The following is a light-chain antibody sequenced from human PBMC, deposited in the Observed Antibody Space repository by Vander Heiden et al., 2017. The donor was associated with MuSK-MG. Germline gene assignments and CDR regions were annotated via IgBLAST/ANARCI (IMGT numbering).Light chain of an antibody. CDR3: QQYHNWPRT. Sequence: EIEMTQSPATLSVSPGERATLSCRASQSVSTNLAWYQQKPGQVPRLLMSGASTRATGIPARFSGGGSGTEFTLTISSLQSEDFAVYYCQQYHNWPRTFGQGTKVEIK. V-gene: IGKV3-15*01. J-gene: IGKJ1*01. CDR1: QSVSTN. CDR2: GAS.